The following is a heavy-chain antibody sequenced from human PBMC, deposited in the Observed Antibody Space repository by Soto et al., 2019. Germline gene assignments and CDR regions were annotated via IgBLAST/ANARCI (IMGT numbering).Heavy chain of an antibody. D-gene: IGHD4-17*01. CDR2: ISSSSSTI. CDR1: GFTFSSYS. Sequence: HPGGSLRLSCAASGFTFSSYSMNWVRQAPGKGLEWVSYISSSSSTIYYADSVKGRFTISRDNAKNSLYLQMNSLRDEDTAVYYCARGADYGDYLGGLDYYYYGMDVWGQGTTVTVSS. V-gene: IGHV3-48*02. CDR3: ARGADYGDYLGGLDYYYYGMDV. J-gene: IGHJ6*02.